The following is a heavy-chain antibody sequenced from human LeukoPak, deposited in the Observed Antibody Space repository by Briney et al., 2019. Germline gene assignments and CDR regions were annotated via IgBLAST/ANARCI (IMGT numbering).Heavy chain of an antibody. D-gene: IGHD1-14*01. Sequence: SETLSLTCAVSGYSISSGYYWGWIRQPQGKGLEWIGSIYHSGSTYYNPSLKSRVTISVDTSNNQFSLKLTSVTAADTAVYYCARQPPQYYGMDVWGQGTTVTVSS. CDR3: ARQPPQYYGMDV. V-gene: IGHV4-38-2*01. J-gene: IGHJ6*02. CDR2: IYHSGST. CDR1: GYSISSGYY.